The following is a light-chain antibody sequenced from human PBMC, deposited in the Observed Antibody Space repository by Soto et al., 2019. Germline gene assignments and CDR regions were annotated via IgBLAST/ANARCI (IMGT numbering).Light chain of an antibody. V-gene: IGKV3-15*01. CDR2: AAS. J-gene: IGKJ4*01. CDR3: QQYNNWPISFT. Sequence: EIVMTQSPATLSVSPGDRATLSCRASQSVSSNLAWYQQKPGQAPRLLVYAASTRATGIPARFSGSGSGTEFTLTISSLQSEDFAVYYCQQYNNWPISFTFGGGTKVDI. CDR1: QSVSSN.